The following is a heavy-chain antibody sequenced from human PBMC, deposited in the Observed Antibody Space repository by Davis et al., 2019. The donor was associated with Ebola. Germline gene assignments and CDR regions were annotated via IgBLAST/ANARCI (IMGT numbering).Heavy chain of an antibody. V-gene: IGHV3-74*01. CDR1: GFTFSDYW. Sequence: GESLKISCAASGFTFSDYWMHWVRQAPGKGLVWVSRINSDGSSTNYADSVKGRFTISRDNAKNMLYLQMDSLRVEDTAVYYCARYNSAYERADLDYWGQGTLVTVSS. D-gene: IGHD5-12*01. CDR3: ARYNSAYERADLDY. CDR2: INSDGSST. J-gene: IGHJ4*02.